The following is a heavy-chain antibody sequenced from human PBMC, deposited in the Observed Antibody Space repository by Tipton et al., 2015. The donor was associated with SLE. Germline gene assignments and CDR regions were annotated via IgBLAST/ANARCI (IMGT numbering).Heavy chain of an antibody. CDR3: AREDFGEAFDI. Sequence: SLRLSCAASGFTFSAYEMNWVRQAPGKGLEWVSYISSSGSTVYYADSVKGQFTISRDNAKNSLYPQMSSLRAEDTAVYYCAREDFGEAFDIWGQGTMVTVSS. V-gene: IGHV3-48*03. CDR2: ISSSGSTV. D-gene: IGHD2/OR15-2a*01. J-gene: IGHJ3*02. CDR1: GFTFSAYE.